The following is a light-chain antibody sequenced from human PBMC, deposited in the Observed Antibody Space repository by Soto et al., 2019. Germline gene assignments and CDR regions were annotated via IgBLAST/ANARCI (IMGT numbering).Light chain of an antibody. J-gene: IGLJ3*02. Sequence: NFMLTQPHSVSESPGKTVTISCTRSSGSIATNYVQWYQQRPGSAPKTVIYEDSQRPSGVPDRFSGSIDSSSNSASLTISGLKTEDEADYSCQSYQFSQQVFGGGTKLTVL. V-gene: IGLV6-57*04. CDR2: EDS. CDR3: QSYQFSQQV. CDR1: SGSIATNY.